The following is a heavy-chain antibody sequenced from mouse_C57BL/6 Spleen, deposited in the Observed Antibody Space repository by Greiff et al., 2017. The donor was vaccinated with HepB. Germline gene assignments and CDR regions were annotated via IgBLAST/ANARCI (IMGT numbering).Heavy chain of an antibody. CDR3: ARPSYDYDTWFAY. CDR1: GFTFSDYG. J-gene: IGHJ3*01. D-gene: IGHD2-4*01. V-gene: IGHV5-17*01. Sequence: EVQLQESGGGLVKPGGSLKLSCAASGFTFSDYGMHWVRQAPVKGLEWVAYISSGSSTTYYADTVKGRFTISRDNAKNTLFLQLTSLRSEDTAVYYCARPSYDYDTWFAYWGQGTLVTVSA. CDR2: ISSGSSTT.